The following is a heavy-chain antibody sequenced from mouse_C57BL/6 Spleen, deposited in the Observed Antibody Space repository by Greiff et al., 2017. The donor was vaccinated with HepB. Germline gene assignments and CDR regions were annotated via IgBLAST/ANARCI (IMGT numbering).Heavy chain of an antibody. D-gene: IGHD2-4*01. CDR1: GFTFNTYA. J-gene: IGHJ3*01. CDR2: IRSKSSNYAT. CDR3: VRERAYDIDLYDYDGFAY. V-gene: IGHV10-3*01. Sequence: EVQLQQSGGGLVQPKGSLKLSCAASGFTFNTYAMHWVRQAPGKGLEWVARIRSKSSNYATYYADSVKDRFTISRDDSQSMLYLQMNNLKTEDTAMYYCVRERAYDIDLYDYDGFAYWGQGTLVTVSA.